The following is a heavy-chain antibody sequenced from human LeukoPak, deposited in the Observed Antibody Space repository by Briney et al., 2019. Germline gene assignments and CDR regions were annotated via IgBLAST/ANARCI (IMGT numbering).Heavy chain of an antibody. D-gene: IGHD2-15*01. CDR3: AGGYYFDY. Sequence: SDTLSLTCTVAARSISGYYWSWIRQPPGKGLEWIGNLYYSGTTNYNPSFKSRVTISVDTSRDQVSLKMHSVTAADTAVYYCAGGYYFDYWGQGTLVTVSS. CDR2: LYYSGTT. CDR1: ARSISGYY. V-gene: IGHV4-59*07. J-gene: IGHJ4*02.